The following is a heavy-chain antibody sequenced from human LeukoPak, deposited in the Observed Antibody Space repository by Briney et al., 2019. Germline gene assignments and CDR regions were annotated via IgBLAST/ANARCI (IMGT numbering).Heavy chain of an antibody. Sequence: GGSLRLSCAASGFTFSSYAMHWVRQAPGKGLEWVAVISYDGSNKYCADSVKGRFTISRDNAKNSLYLQMNSLRAEDTAVYYCARDGVAKYSSSPIDYWGQGTLVTVSS. CDR2: ISYDGSNK. V-gene: IGHV3-30*04. J-gene: IGHJ4*02. D-gene: IGHD6-13*01. CDR1: GFTFSSYA. CDR3: ARDGVAKYSSSPIDY.